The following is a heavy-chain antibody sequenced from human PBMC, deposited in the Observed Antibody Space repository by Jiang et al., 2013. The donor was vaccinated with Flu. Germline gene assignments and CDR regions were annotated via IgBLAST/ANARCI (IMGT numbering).Heavy chain of an antibody. CDR2: VGASNGET. V-gene: IGHV1-18*01. J-gene: IGHJ6*03. CDR3: ARSPLALISVYYMDD. CDR1: SDSFLDSG. Sequence: SGAEVKKPGASVKVSCKDSSDSFLDSGFAWVRQAPGEGLEWLGWVGASNGETNYSQKFRDRVSMTTDTSTTTSFLELRGLTSDDTSTYYCARSPLALISVYYMDDWGTRDHDHRLL. D-gene: IGHD3/OR15-3a*01.